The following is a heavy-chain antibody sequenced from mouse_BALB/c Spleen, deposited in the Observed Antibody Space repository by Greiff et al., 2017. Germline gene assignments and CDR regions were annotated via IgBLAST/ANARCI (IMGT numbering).Heavy chain of an antibody. D-gene: IGHD1-2*01. Sequence: EVMLVESGGGLVKPGGSLKLSCAASGFTFSDYYMYWVRQTPEKRLEWVATISDGGSYTYYPDSVKGRFTISRDNAKNNLYLQMSSLKSEDTAMYYCARGGYGYLFDYWGQGTTLTVSS. V-gene: IGHV5-4*02. CDR2: ISDGGSYT. CDR3: ARGGYGYLFDY. J-gene: IGHJ2*01. CDR1: GFTFSDYY.